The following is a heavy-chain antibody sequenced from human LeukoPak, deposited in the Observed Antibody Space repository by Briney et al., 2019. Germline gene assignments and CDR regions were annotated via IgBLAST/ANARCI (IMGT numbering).Heavy chain of an antibody. CDR3: AKDRGYYGSGSYSYFDY. D-gene: IGHD3-10*01. CDR2: IIPSGHTT. Sequence: GGSLRLSCAASGFTFSSHGMSWVRQAPGKGLEWVSGIIPSGHTTYYADSVRGRFTISRDNSKNTLYLQMNSLRAEDTAVYYCAKDRGYYGSGSYSYFDYWGQGTLVTVSS. J-gene: IGHJ4*02. V-gene: IGHV3-23*01. CDR1: GFTFSSHG.